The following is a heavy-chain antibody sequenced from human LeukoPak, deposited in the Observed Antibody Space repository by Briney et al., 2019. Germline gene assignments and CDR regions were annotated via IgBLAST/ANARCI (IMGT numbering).Heavy chain of an antibody. CDR3: ARRAGDYSHPYDY. D-gene: IGHD3-22*01. Sequence: GGSLRLSCAASGLTVSSNRMSWVRQAPGKGLEWVSFIYSDGNTYYADSVTGRFTISRDNSKNTVHLQMNSLRAEDTAMYYCARRAGDYSHPYDYWGQGTLVTGSS. CDR1: GLTVSSNR. CDR2: IYSDGNT. J-gene: IGHJ4*02. V-gene: IGHV3-53*01.